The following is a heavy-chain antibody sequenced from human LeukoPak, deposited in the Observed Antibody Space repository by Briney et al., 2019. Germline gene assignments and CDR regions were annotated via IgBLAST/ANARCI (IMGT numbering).Heavy chain of an antibody. CDR1: GFTFSNFW. D-gene: IGHD1-1*01. J-gene: IGHJ4*02. CDR2: IRPEGNEK. V-gene: IGHV3-7*04. Sequence: GGSLRLSCAVSGFTFSNFWMSWVRQAPGGGLEWVANIRPEGNEKYHVESVKGRFTISRDNAKNSLFLQMNGLRVEDTAVYYCARGDDFSGDHWGQGTLVTVSS. CDR3: ARGDDFSGDH.